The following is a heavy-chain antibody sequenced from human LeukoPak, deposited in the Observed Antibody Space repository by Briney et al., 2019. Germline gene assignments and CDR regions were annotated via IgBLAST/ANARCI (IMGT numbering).Heavy chain of an antibody. V-gene: IGHV3-74*01. CDR2: INSDGSST. CDR3: ARDLGQYYYDSSGLGFDY. D-gene: IGHD3-22*01. Sequence: GVSLRLSCAASGFTFSSYWMHWVRQAPGKGLVWVSRINSDGSSTSYADSVKGRFTISRDNAKNTLYLQMNSLRAEDTAVYYCARDLGQYYYDSSGLGFDYWGQGTLVTVSS. J-gene: IGHJ4*02. CDR1: GFTFSSYW.